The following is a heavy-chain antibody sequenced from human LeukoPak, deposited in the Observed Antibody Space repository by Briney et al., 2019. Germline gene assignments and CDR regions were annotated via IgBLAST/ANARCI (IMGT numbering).Heavy chain of an antibody. V-gene: IGHV3-11*01. J-gene: IGHJ6*03. CDR2: ISGSGTTI. Sequence: GGSLRLSCAASGFTFSVFYMSWIRQAPGKGLEWVSYISGSGTTIYYADSVQGRFTISRDNAKNPLYLQMNSLRAEDTAVYYCARDPSPILTMGYMDVWGNGTTVTVSS. CDR3: ARDPSPILTMGYMDV. CDR1: GFTFSVFY. D-gene: IGHD3-9*01.